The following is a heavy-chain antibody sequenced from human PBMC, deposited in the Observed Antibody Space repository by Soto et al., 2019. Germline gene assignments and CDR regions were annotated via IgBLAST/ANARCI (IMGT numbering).Heavy chain of an antibody. J-gene: IGHJ4*02. D-gene: IGHD6-13*01. CDR2: ISGSGGST. Sequence: HPGGSLRLSCAASGFTFSSYAMSWVRQAPGKGLEWVSAISGSGGSTYYADSVKGRFTISRDNPKNTLYLQMNSLRAEDTAVYYCAKEKYSSSWYFYWGQGTLVTVSS. V-gene: IGHV3-23*01. CDR1: GFTFSSYA. CDR3: AKEKYSSSWYFY.